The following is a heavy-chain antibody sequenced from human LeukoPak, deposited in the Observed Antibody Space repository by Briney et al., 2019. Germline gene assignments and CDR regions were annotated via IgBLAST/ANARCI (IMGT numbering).Heavy chain of an antibody. CDR2: ISWNSGSI. J-gene: IGHJ4*02. D-gene: IGHD1-26*01. Sequence: GGSLRLSCAASGFTFDDYAMHWVRQAPGKGLEWVSGISWNSGSIGYADSVKGRFTISRDNAKNSLFLQMNSLRAEDTAVYYCARAAGGTSRDYWGQGTLVTVSS. CDR1: GFTFDDYA. CDR3: ARAAGGTSRDY. V-gene: IGHV3-9*01.